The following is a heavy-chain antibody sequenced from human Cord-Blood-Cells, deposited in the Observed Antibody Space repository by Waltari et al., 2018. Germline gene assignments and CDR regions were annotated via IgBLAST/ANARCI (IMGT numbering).Heavy chain of an antibody. J-gene: IGHJ3*02. CDR1: GGTLSSYA. CDR2: IIPIFGTA. V-gene: IGHV1-69*01. CDR3: ARDTAYCGGDCYSAFDI. Sequence: QVQLVQSGAEVKKPGSSVKVSCKASGGTLSSYAISWVRQAPGKGLEWMGGIIPIFGTANYAQKFQGRVTITADESTSTAYMELSSLRSEDTAVYYCARDTAYCGGDCYSAFDIWGQGTMVTVSS. D-gene: IGHD2-21*02.